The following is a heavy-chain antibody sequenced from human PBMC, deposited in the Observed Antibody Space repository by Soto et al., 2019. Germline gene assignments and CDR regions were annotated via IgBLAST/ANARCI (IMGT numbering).Heavy chain of an antibody. V-gene: IGHV4-30-4*01. Sequence: SETLSLTCTVSGGSISSGDYYWSWIRQPPGKGLEWIGYIYYSGSTYYNPSLKSRVTISVDTSKNQFSLKLSSVTAADTAVYYCAAERTEMATTPFDYWGQGTLVTVSS. CDR2: IYYSGST. J-gene: IGHJ4*02. D-gene: IGHD5-12*01. CDR3: AAERTEMATTPFDY. CDR1: GGSISSGDYY.